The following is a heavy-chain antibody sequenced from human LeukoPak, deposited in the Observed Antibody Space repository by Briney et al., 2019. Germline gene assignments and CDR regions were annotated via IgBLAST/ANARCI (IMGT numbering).Heavy chain of an antibody. CDR2: IYHSGST. D-gene: IGHD2-15*01. CDR3: ARFCSGGSCPFDP. V-gene: IGHV4-30-2*01. Sequence: SQTLSLTCAVSGGSISSGGYSWSWIRQPPGKGLEWIGYIYHSGSTYYNPSLKSRVTISVDRSKNQFSLKLSPVTAADTAVYYCARFCSGGSCPFDPWGQGTLVTVSS. J-gene: IGHJ5*02. CDR1: GGSISSGGYS.